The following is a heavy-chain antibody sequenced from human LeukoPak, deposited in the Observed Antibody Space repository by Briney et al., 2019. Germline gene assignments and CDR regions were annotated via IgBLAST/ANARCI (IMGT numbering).Heavy chain of an antibody. CDR3: ARDTDCSSTSCFVNALDF. D-gene: IGHD2-2*01. CDR1: GFIFSNYG. CDR2: IRYDASDK. J-gene: IGHJ4*02. Sequence: GGSLRLSCAASGFIFSNYGIHWVRQAPGKGLEWVAFIRYDASDKYYADSVKGRFTISRDNSKNKVYLQMNSLRVEDTAVYYCARDTDCSSTSCFVNALDFWGQGTLVTVSS. V-gene: IGHV3-30*02.